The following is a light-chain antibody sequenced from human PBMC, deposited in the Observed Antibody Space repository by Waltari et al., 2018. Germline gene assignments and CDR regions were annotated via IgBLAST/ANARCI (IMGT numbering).Light chain of an antibody. CDR3: CSYAGSNTFVL. V-gene: IGLV2-23*02. CDR2: EVN. CDR1: SSDVGFYHL. Sequence: QSALTQPASVSGSPGQSPTISCHGTSSDVGFYHLVSWYQQHPGKAPKLIIFEVNKRPSGISNRFSASKSGNTASLTISALQAEDEADYYCCSYAGSNTFVLFGGGTTLTVL. J-gene: IGLJ2*01.